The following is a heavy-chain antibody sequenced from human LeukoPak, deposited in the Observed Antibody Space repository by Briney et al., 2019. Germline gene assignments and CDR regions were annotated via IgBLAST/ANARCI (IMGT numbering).Heavy chain of an antibody. CDR1: GFIFSSYG. Sequence: PGGSLRLXCAASGFIFSSYGMTWGRQAPGKGLEWVSAISANGVSTYYADSVKGRFTISRENSKNTLYLRMNSLRAEDMAIYYCAKGELLDDSSSPLDYWGQGTLVTVSS. D-gene: IGHD6-6*01. V-gene: IGHV3-23*01. CDR3: AKGELLDDSSSPLDY. J-gene: IGHJ4*02. CDR2: ISANGVST.